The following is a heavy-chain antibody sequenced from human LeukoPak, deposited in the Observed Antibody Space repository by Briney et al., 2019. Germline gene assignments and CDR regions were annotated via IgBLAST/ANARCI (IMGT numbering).Heavy chain of an antibody. V-gene: IGHV1-8*01. Sequence: ASVKVSCKASGYTFTSYDIKWVRQATGQGLEWMGWMNPNSGNTGYTQKFQGRVTMTRNTSISTAYMELSSLRSEDTAVYYCARYFGDYDAFDIWGQGTMVTVSS. CDR1: GYTFTSYD. J-gene: IGHJ3*02. CDR3: ARYFGDYDAFDI. D-gene: IGHD4-17*01. CDR2: MNPNSGNT.